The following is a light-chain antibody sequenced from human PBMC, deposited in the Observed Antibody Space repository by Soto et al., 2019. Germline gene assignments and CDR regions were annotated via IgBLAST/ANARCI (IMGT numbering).Light chain of an antibody. CDR2: DTS. Sequence: ETVMTHSPGTLSVSLGERATLSCRASQSVSIHLAWYQQKPGQAPRLLIYDTSTRATGIPARFSGSGSGTEFTLTISSLQSEDFAVYYCQQYSNWPPINFGQGTRLEIK. V-gene: IGKV3-15*01. J-gene: IGKJ5*01. CDR3: QQYSNWPPIN. CDR1: QSVSIH.